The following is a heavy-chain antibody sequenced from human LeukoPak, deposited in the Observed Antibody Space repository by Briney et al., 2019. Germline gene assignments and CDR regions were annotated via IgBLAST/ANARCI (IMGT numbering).Heavy chain of an antibody. CDR3: WRERSFDYSSSSYYYYYYMAV. CDR1: GGSISSGRYY. D-gene: IGHD6-6*01. V-gene: IGHV4-61*02. J-gene: IGHJ6*03. Sequence: PSQTLSLTCPVSGGSISSGRYYWSWIRQPAGRGLEGIGRIYTSGSTNYNPSLKSRLTISLEPSKNQFSLTLRSVTTADTAVFYCWRERSFDYSSSSYYYYYYMAVWGKGTTVTVSS. CDR2: IYTSGST.